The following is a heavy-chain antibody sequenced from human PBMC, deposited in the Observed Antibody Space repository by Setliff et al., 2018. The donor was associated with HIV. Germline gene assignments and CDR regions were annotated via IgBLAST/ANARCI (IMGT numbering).Heavy chain of an antibody. D-gene: IGHD1-1*01. CDR2: INASSGHT. CDR3: ARGHSGNDY. J-gene: IGHJ4*02. CDR1: GYTFTSYG. V-gene: IGHV1-18*01. Sequence: ASVKVSCKASGYTFTSYGVTWVRQAPGQGLEWMGWINASSGHTNYAQKFQDRVTITADTSSTTAYMELSSLRSEDTAIYYCARGHSGNDYWGQGTLVTVSS.